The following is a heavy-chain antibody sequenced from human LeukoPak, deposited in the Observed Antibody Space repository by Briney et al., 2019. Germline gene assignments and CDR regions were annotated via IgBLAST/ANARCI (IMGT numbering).Heavy chain of an antibody. Sequence: GGSLRLSCTASGFTLSSYEMSWIRQAPGKGLEWVSSIDYSGGETHYADSVKGRFTISRDNSKNTLYLQMNSLRAEDTAVYYCAKVGGYDYDYYYYMDVWGKGTTVTVSS. CDR1: GFTLSSYE. CDR3: AKVGGYDYDYYYYMDV. CDR2: IDYSGGET. V-gene: IGHV3-23*01. J-gene: IGHJ6*03. D-gene: IGHD5-12*01.